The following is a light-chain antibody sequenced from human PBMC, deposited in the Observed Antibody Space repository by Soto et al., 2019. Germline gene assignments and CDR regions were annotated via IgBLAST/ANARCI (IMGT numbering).Light chain of an antibody. Sequence: GVLTQSPLFLPVTLGQPASVSCRSSQRLVVSDGNPRLIWYPQRPGQSPRRLIVKVSNRDSRVPDRFSGYGSGTDFTVKISRVEAEDVGSYSGLQGTLWPRPFGQGTKVEI. CDR2: KVS. CDR1: QRLVVSDGNPR. V-gene: IGKV2-30*01. J-gene: IGKJ1*01. CDR3: LQGTLWPRP.